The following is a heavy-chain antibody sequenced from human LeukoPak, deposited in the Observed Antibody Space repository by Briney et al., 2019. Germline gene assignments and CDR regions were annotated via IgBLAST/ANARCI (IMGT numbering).Heavy chain of an antibody. CDR3: AKGNPVAGTSSWFDP. CDR1: GFTFSSYA. D-gene: IGHD6-19*01. V-gene: IGHV3-23*01. CDR2: ISGSGGST. J-gene: IGHJ5*02. Sequence: GGSLRLSCAASGFTFSSYAMSWVRQAPGKGLEWVSAISGSGGSTYYADSVKSRFTISRDNSKNTLYLQMNSLRAEDTAVYYCAKGNPVAGTSSWFDPWGQGTLVTVSS.